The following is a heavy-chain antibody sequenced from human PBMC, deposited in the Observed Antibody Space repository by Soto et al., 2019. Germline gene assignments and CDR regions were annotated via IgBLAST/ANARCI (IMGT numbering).Heavy chain of an antibody. J-gene: IGHJ4*02. CDR1: GFTFSNAW. Sequence: EVQLVESGGGLVKPGGSLRLSCAASGFTFSNAWMSWVRQAPGKGLEWVGRIKSKTDGGTTDYAAPVKGRFAISRDDSKNTLYLQMNSLKTEDTAVYYCTTELGGSPISNWPLDYWGQGTLVTVSS. D-gene: IGHD2-15*01. CDR2: IKSKTDGGTT. CDR3: TTELGGSPISNWPLDY. V-gene: IGHV3-15*01.